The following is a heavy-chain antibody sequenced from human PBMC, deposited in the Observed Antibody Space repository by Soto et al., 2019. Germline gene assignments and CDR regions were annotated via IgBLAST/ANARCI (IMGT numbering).Heavy chain of an antibody. CDR1: GFTFSSYW. CDR2: INSDGSSI. V-gene: IGHV3-74*01. Sequence: EVQLVESGGGLVQPGGSLRLSCAASGFTFSSYWMHWVRQAPGKGLVWVSRINSDGSSISYADSVKDRFTISRDNAKNTLYLQMSSLRAEDTAVYYCAKRTSMSGNYYFDYWGQGTLVTVSS. CDR3: AKRTSMSGNYYFDY. J-gene: IGHJ4*02. D-gene: IGHD3-10*01.